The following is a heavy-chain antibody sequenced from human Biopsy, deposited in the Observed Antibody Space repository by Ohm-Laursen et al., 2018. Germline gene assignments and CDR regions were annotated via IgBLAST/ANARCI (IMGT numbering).Heavy chain of an antibody. Sequence: SVKVSCKAPGGTFSNYGVNWVRQAPGQGLEWLGGNIPILGTGNYAQKFQDRVTVAADTSTSTATMELRSLRSDDTAVYYCAPKLTGYFHHWGQGTLVIVSS. D-gene: IGHD3-9*01. CDR3: APKLTGYFHH. V-gene: IGHV1-69*06. J-gene: IGHJ1*01. CDR2: NIPILGTG. CDR1: GGTFSNYG.